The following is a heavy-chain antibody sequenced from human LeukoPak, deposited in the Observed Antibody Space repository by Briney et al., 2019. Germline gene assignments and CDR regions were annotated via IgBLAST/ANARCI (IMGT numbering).Heavy chain of an antibody. V-gene: IGHV1-69*04. CDR2: IIPMLGIA. J-gene: IGHJ6*02. Sequence: ASVKVSCKASGGTFSNYAISWVRQAPGQGLEWMGRIIPMLGIANYAQKFQGRVTITADKSTSTAYMELSSLGSEDTAVYYCARDQEAVTTDYFYYGMDVWGQGTTLTVSS. CDR3: ARDQEAVTTDYFYYGMDV. D-gene: IGHD4-11*01. CDR1: GGTFSNYA.